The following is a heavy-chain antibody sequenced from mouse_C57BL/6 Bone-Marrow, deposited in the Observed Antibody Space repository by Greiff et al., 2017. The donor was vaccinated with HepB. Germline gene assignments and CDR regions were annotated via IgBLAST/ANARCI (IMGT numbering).Heavy chain of an antibody. Sequence: QVQLQQPGAELVKPGASVKMSCKASGYNFTSYWITWVKQRPGQGLEWIGGIYPGSGSTNYNEKFKSKATLTVDTSSSTAYMQLNSLTSEDSAVYYCASDPDYWGQGTTLTVSS. CDR2: IYPGSGST. J-gene: IGHJ2*01. CDR1: GYNFTSYW. V-gene: IGHV1-55*01. CDR3: ASDPDY.